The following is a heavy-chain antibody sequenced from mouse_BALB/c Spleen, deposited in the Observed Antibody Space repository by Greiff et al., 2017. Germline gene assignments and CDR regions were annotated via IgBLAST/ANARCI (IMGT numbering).Heavy chain of an antibody. V-gene: IGHV5-4*02. D-gene: IGHD2-4*01. CDR3: ARDGDYDYDGGYAMDY. J-gene: IGHJ4*01. CDR1: GFTFSDYY. CDR2: ISDGGSYT. Sequence: EVKVVESGGGLVKPGGSLKLSCAASGFTFSDYYMYWVRQTPEKRLEWVATISDGGSYTYYPDSVKGRFTISRDNAKNNLYLQKSSLKSEDTAMYYCARDGDYDYDGGYAMDYWGQGTSVTVSS.